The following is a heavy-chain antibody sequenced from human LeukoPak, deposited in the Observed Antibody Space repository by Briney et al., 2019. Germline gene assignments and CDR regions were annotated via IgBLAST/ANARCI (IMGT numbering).Heavy chain of an antibody. CDR2: IYYTGSA. D-gene: IGHD3-10*01. V-gene: IGHV4-59*01. CDR3: ATVYGSGSYFSNWFDP. J-gene: IGHJ5*02. CDR1: GDSTSGYY. Sequence: ASETLSLTCTVSGDSTSGYYWSWVRQPPGKGLEWIGYIYYTGSASYNPSLKSRATISIDTSKNHFSLKLNSVTAADTAVYYCATVYGSGSYFSNWFDPWGQGTLVTVSS.